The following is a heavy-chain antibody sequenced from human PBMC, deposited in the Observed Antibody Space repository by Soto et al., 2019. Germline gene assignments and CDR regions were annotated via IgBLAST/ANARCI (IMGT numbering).Heavy chain of an antibody. Sequence: ASVKVSCKASGYTFTSYGINWVRQAPGQGLEWMGWINTHNGNTNSAQKVQCRLTMTTDTSTSTAYMELRSLRSDDTAVYSCARGYSAYADHYYYGLDVWG. CDR3: ARGYSAYADHYYYGLDV. CDR2: INTHNGNT. J-gene: IGHJ6*02. D-gene: IGHD5-12*01. CDR1: GYTFTSYG. V-gene: IGHV1-18*01.